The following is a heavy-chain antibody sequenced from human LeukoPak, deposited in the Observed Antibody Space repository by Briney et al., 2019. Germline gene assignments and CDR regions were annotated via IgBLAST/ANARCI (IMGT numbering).Heavy chain of an antibody. J-gene: IGHJ6*02. V-gene: IGHV4-39*07. CDR1: GDSISSGTYY. Sequence: SGTLSLTCTVSGDSISSGTYYWGWIRQPPGKGLEWIGSIYYSGNTDYNPSLKSRVTISVDTSKNQFSLKLSSVTAADTAVYYCARGYYDFWSGYPYYYYYGMDVWGQGTTVTVSS. D-gene: IGHD3-3*01. CDR3: ARGYYDFWSGYPYYYYYGMDV. CDR2: IYYSGNT.